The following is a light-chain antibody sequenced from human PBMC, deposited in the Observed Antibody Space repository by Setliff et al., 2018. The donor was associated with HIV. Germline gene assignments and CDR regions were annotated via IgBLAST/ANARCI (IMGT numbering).Light chain of an antibody. J-gene: IGLJ1*01. CDR2: YDS. V-gene: IGLV3-21*04. CDR1: NIGSKS. CDR3: QVWDSSSGLDV. Sequence: SYELTQPPSVSVAPGKTARITCGGNNIGSKSAHWYQQKPGQAPVLVIYYDSDRPSGIPERFSGSNSGNTATLTITRVEAGEEADYYCQVWDSSSGLDVFGTGTKVTVL.